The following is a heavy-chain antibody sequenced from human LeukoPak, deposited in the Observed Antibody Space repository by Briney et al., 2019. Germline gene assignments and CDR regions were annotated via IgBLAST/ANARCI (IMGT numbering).Heavy chain of an antibody. V-gene: IGHV3-23*01. CDR3: AKDFGDGYSF. J-gene: IGHJ4*02. CDR2: VSGSGGST. Sequence: PGGSLRLSCAASGFTFSSYAMSWVRQAPGKELEWVSAVSGSGGSTYYADSVKGRFTISRDNSKNTLYLQMNSLRAEDTAVYYCAKDFGDGYSFWGQGTLVTVSS. D-gene: IGHD5-24*01. CDR1: GFTFSSYA.